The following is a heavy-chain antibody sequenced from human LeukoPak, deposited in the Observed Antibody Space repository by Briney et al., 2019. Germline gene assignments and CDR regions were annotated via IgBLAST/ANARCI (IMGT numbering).Heavy chain of an antibody. CDR1: GGSITNYY. CDR2: IYNTGRT. V-gene: IGHV4-59*08. D-gene: IGHD1-26*01. J-gene: IGHJ4*02. Sequence: PSETLSLICSVSGGSITNYYWSWIRPSPGEGVEWIGFIYNTGRTTYNPSLQSRVTMSIDTSKNQFSLKLSSVTAADTAVYYCARQGELAIDYWGQGTLVTVSS. CDR3: ARQGELAIDY.